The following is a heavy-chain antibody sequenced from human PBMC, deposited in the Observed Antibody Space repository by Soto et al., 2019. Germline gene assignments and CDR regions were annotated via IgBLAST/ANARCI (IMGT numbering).Heavy chain of an antibody. Sequence: EVQLLESGGGLVQPGGSLRLSCAASGFTFSSYAMSWVRQAPGKGLEWVSAITDSGGSTYYADSVKGRFTISRDNSKDTLYLQMNSMSAEDKALYYCAKRNYYDYDALDIWGQGSMVTVSS. CDR2: ITDSGGST. D-gene: IGHD3-22*01. CDR3: AKRNYYDYDALDI. J-gene: IGHJ3*02. V-gene: IGHV3-23*01. CDR1: GFTFSSYA.